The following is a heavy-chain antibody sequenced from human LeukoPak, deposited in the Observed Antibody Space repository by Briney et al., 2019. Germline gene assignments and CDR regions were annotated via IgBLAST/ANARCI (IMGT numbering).Heavy chain of an antibody. V-gene: IGHV1-3*03. CDR3: ARDSSGWYHWFDP. Sequence: ASVKVSCKASGYTFTSYYMHWVRQAPGQGLEWMGWINAGNGNTKYSQEFQGRVTITRDTSASTAYMELSSLRSEDMAVYYCARDSSGWYHWFDPWGQGTLVTVSS. CDR1: GYTFTSYY. CDR2: INAGNGNT. D-gene: IGHD6-19*01. J-gene: IGHJ5*02.